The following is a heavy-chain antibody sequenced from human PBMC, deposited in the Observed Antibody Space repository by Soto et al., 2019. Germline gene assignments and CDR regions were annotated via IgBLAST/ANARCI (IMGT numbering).Heavy chain of an antibody. D-gene: IGHD5-12*01. Sequence: SETLSLTCTVSGGSISNHYWSWIRQPPGKGLEWIGYIYSSGSINYNPSLKSRVTISVDTSKNQFSLKLSSVTAADTAVYYCARGSHIVATGLFDYWGQGTLVTVSS. CDR2: IYSSGSI. CDR1: GGSISNHY. J-gene: IGHJ4*02. V-gene: IGHV4-59*11. CDR3: ARGSHIVATGLFDY.